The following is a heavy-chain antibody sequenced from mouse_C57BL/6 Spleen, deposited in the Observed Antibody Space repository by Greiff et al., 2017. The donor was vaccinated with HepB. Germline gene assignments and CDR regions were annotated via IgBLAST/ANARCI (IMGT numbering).Heavy chain of an antibody. CDR1: GYTFTSYW. Sequence: QVQLQQPGTELVKPGASVKLSCKASGYTFTSYWMHWVKQRPGQGLEWIGNINPSSGCTNYNEKFKSKATLTVDKSSSTAYMQLSRLTSEDSAVYSCARQRRRYYAMDYWGQGTSVTVSS. J-gene: IGHJ4*01. V-gene: IGHV1-53*01. CDR2: INPSSGCT. D-gene: IGHD3-2*02. CDR3: ARQRRRYYAMDY.